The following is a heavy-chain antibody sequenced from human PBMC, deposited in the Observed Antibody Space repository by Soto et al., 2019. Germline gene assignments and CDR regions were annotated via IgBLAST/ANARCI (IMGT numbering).Heavy chain of an antibody. Sequence: EVQLVESGGGLVQPGGSLRLSCAASGFTFSSYDMHWVRQATGKGLEWVSAIGTAGDTYYPGSVKGRFTISRENAKNSLYLQMNSLRAGDTAVYYCARAGFGSPFDYWGQGTLVTVS. CDR2: IGTAGDT. CDR3: ARAGFGSPFDY. D-gene: IGHD3-16*01. V-gene: IGHV3-13*01. J-gene: IGHJ4*02. CDR1: GFTFSSYD.